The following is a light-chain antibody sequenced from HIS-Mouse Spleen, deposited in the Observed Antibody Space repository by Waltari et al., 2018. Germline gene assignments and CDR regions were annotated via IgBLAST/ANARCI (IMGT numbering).Light chain of an antibody. J-gene: IGKJ2*01. Sequence: EIVLTQSPATLSLSPGERATLSCRASQSVSSYLAWYQQKPGQAPRLLIYDASNRATGIQARFSGSGSGTDFTLTISSLEPEDFAVYYCQQRSNWPLFGQGTKLEIK. V-gene: IGKV3-11*01. CDR1: QSVSSY. CDR2: DAS. CDR3: QQRSNWPL.